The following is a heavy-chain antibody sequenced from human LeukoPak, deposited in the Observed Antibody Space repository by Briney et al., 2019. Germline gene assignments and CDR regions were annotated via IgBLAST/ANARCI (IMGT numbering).Heavy chain of an antibody. CDR3: ARDRIRGFPLDYVYGMDV. J-gene: IGHJ6*04. Sequence: GGSLRLSCAASGFTFSSYAMHWVRQAPGKGLEWVAVISYDGSNKYYADSVKGRFTISRDNSKNTLYLQMNRLRAEDTAVYYCARDRIRGFPLDYVYGMDVWGKGTTVTVSS. D-gene: IGHD3-10*01. CDR1: GFTFSSYA. CDR2: ISYDGSNK. V-gene: IGHV3-30*04.